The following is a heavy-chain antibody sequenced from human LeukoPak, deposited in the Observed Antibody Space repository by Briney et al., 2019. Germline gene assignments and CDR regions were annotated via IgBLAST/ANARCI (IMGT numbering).Heavy chain of an antibody. CDR1: GFTFSDYY. Sequence: GGSLRLSSAASGFTFSDYYMSWIRQAPGKGLEWVSYISSSSSYTNYADSVKGRFTISRDNAKNSLYLQMNSLRAEDTAVYYCARSRYCSSTSCPDWYFDLWGRGTLVTVSS. V-gene: IGHV3-11*03. CDR3: ARSRYCSSTSCPDWYFDL. D-gene: IGHD2-2*01. CDR2: ISSSSSYT. J-gene: IGHJ2*01.